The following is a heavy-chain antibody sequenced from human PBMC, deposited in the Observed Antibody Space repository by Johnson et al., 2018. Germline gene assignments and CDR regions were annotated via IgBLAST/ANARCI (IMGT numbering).Heavy chain of an antibody. Sequence: QVQLVESGGGVVQPGRSLRLSCAASGFTFSSYAMHWVRQAPGKGLEWVAVISYDGSNKYYADSVKGRFTISRDNSKTTLHLQMNSLRAEDTAVYYCAKGLLMIVAYYMDVWGKGTTVTVSS. V-gene: IGHV3-30*04. J-gene: IGHJ6*03. CDR1: GFTFSSYA. D-gene: IGHD2-21*01. CDR3: AKGLLMIVAYYMDV. CDR2: ISYDGSNK.